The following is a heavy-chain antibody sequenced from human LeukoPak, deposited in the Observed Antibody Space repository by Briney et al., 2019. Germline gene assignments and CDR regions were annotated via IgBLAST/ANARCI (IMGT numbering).Heavy chain of an antibody. Sequence: TSETLSLTCTVSGGSISSSSYYWGWIRQPPGKGLEWFGSIYYSGSTYYNPSLKSRVTISVDTSKNQFSLKLSSLTAADTAVYYCARHPPYGSGSCFDYWGQGTLVTVSS. CDR2: IYYSGST. V-gene: IGHV4-39*01. CDR1: GGSISSSSYY. D-gene: IGHD3-10*01. CDR3: ARHPPYGSGSCFDY. J-gene: IGHJ4*02.